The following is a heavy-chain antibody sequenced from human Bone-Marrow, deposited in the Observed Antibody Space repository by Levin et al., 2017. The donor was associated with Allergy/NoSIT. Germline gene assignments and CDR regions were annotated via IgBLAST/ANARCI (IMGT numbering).Heavy chain of an antibody. CDR1: GFAFDTYT. Sequence: GESLKISCTTSGFAFDTYTMNWVRQAPGRGLEWISYISRTSNTIYYAASVKGRFTISRDNANSSLYLQMDSLRVEDTAIYYCVREVTGGWFDPWGQGNLVTVSS. V-gene: IGHV3-48*01. D-gene: IGHD2-21*02. CDR2: ISRTSNTI. J-gene: IGHJ5*02. CDR3: VREVTGGWFDP.